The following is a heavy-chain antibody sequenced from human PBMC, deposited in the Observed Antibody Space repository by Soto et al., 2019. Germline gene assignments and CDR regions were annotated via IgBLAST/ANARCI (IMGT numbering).Heavy chain of an antibody. Sequence: QLQLQESGPGLVKPSETLSLTCTVSGGSISSSSYYWGWIRQPPGKGLEWIGSIYYSGSTYYNPSLKSRVTISVDTSKNQFSLKLSSVTAADTAVYYCARQKLGGYCSSTSCYEDWYFDLWGRDTLVTVSS. J-gene: IGHJ2*01. V-gene: IGHV4-39*01. CDR1: GGSISSSSYY. CDR3: ARQKLGGYCSSTSCYEDWYFDL. D-gene: IGHD2-2*01. CDR2: IYYSGST.